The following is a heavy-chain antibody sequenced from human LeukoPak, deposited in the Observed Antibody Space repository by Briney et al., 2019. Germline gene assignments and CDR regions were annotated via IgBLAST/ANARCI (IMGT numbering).Heavy chain of an antibody. CDR3: ARALPSYSSSSGLGWYFDL. J-gene: IGHJ2*01. Sequence: GGSLRLSCAASGFTFSDYYMSWIRQAPGKGLEWVSYISSSGSTIYYADSVKGRFTISRDNAKNSLYLQMNSLRAEDTAVYYCARALPSYSSSSGLGWYFDLWGRGTLVTVSS. CDR2: ISSSGSTI. V-gene: IGHV3-11*01. D-gene: IGHD6-6*01. CDR1: GFTFSDYY.